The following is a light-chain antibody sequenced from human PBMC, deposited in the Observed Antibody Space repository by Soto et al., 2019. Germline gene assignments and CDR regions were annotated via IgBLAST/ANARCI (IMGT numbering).Light chain of an antibody. CDR1: QGIANF. V-gene: IGKV1-9*01. CDR3: QQLNSFPIP. CDR2: GAS. J-gene: IGKJ3*01. Sequence: IQLTQSPSSLSASVGDRVTISCRASQGIANFLAWYQQKPGKAPKLLIYGASTLRSGVPSRFSGSGSGTDFTLTISSLQPEDFATYYCQQLNSFPIPFGPGTKVDIK.